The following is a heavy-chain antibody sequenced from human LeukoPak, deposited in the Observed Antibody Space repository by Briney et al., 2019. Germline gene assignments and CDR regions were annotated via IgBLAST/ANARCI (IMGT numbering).Heavy chain of an antibody. V-gene: IGHV3-7*01. CDR3: ARIERSGALSLYRALDI. Sequence: GGSLRLSCAASGFTFSNYWMSWVRQAPGKGLEWVANINQDGSEKYYVDSVNGRFTISRDNAENSMDLQMNGLKAEDTAMYYCARIERSGALSLYRALDIWGQGTLVTVSS. D-gene: IGHD3-16*02. CDR1: GFTFSNYW. CDR2: INQDGSEK. J-gene: IGHJ4*02.